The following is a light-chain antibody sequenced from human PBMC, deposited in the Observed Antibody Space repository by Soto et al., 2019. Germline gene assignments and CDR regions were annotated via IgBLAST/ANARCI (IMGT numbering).Light chain of an antibody. V-gene: IGKV1-39*01. J-gene: IGKJ2*01. Sequence: DTQMTQSPSSLSASVGDRVTITCRASQSISSYLNWYQQKPGKPPKVLIYAASTLQSGVPSRFSGSASGTDFTLTVSSLQPEDFETYYCQQSYSTPYTFGQGTKLEIK. CDR1: QSISSY. CDR3: QQSYSTPYT. CDR2: AAS.